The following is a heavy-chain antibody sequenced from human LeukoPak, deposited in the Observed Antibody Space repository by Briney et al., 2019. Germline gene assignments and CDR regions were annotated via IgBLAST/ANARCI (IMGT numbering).Heavy chain of an antibody. V-gene: IGHV3-74*03. CDR2: ISSDGTNT. D-gene: IGHD1-26*01. Sequence: QPGGGLRLSCADSGFTLSNDLTHWVRQAPGKGLVWVSRISSDGTNTLYADSVKGRFTISRDNARNTLHLQMNSLRADDTAVYYCVVGGGIYWGQGTLVTVS. CDR3: VVGGGIY. CDR1: GFTLSNDL. J-gene: IGHJ4*02.